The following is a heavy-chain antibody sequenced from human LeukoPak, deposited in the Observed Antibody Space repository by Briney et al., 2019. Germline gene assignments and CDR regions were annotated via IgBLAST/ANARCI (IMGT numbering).Heavy chain of an antibody. Sequence: PGGSLRLSCAASGFTFSKNWMHWVRQVPGKGLVWVSRINTDGSSTGYADSVKGRFTISSDNAKNTLYLQMSSLRAEDTAVYYCARENWYLDYWGQGTLVTVSS. J-gene: IGHJ4*02. D-gene: IGHD1-1*01. CDR1: GFTFSKNW. CDR3: ARENWYLDY. V-gene: IGHV3-74*01. CDR2: INTDGSST.